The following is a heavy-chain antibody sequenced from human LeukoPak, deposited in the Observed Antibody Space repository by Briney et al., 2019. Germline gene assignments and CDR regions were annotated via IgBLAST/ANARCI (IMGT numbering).Heavy chain of an antibody. D-gene: IGHD6-19*01. Sequence: PGGSLRLSCAASGFTFSSYSMNWVRQAPGKGLEWVSYISSSSSTIYYADSVKGRFTISRDNAKNSLYLQMNSLRAEDTAVYYCARDSLSGWSPVAFDIWGQGTMVTVSS. V-gene: IGHV3-48*01. CDR3: ARDSLSGWSPVAFDI. CDR1: GFTFSSYS. J-gene: IGHJ3*02. CDR2: ISSSSSTI.